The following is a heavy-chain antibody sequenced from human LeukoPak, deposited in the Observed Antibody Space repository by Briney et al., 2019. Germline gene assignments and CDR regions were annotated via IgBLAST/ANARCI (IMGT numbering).Heavy chain of an antibody. V-gene: IGHV3-53*01. CDR3: ARSVTTYYYYGMDV. CDR2: LYSGGNT. Sequence: PGGSLRLSCAASGFTVSSNYMSWVRQAPGKGLEWVSILYSGGNTYYAASVRGRFTISRDNSKNTLYLQMNSLRAEDTAIYYCARSVTTYYYYGMDVWGQGTTVTVSS. J-gene: IGHJ6*02. CDR1: GFTVSSNY. D-gene: IGHD3-3*01.